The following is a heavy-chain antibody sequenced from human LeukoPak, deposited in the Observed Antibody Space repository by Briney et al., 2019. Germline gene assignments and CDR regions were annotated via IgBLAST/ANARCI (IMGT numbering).Heavy chain of an antibody. CDR2: IIPIFGTA. V-gene: IGHV1-69*05. D-gene: IGHD3-22*01. CDR1: GGTFSSYA. CDR3: ARELHYDSSGYFGS. J-gene: IGHJ4*02. Sequence: SVKVSCKASGGTFSSYAISWVRQAPGQGLEWMGGIIPIFGTANYAQKCQGRVTITTDESTRTAYMELSSLRSEDTAVYYCARELHYDSSGYFGSWGQGTLVTVSS.